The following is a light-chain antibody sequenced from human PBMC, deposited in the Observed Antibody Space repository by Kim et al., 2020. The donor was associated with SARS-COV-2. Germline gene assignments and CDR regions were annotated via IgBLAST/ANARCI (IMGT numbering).Light chain of an antibody. V-gene: IGLV3-21*04. CDR3: QVWDSSSDHVV. Sequence: SYELTQPPSVSVAPGKTARITCGGNNIGSKSVHWYQQKPGQAPVLVIYYYSDRPSGIPERFSGSNSGNTATLTISRVEAGDEADYYCQVWDSSSDHVVFGGGTKLTVL. J-gene: IGLJ2*01. CDR1: NIGSKS. CDR2: YYS.